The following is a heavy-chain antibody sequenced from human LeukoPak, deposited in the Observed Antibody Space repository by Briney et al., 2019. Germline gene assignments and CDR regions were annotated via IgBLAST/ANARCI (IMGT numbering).Heavy chain of an antibody. CDR3: AKDEEGDWNYEYYFDY. V-gene: IGHV3-33*06. D-gene: IGHD1-7*01. J-gene: IGHJ4*02. Sequence: GGSLRLSCAASGFTFSSYGMHWVRQAPGKGLEWVAVIWYDGSNKYYADSVKGRFTISRDNSKNTLYLQMNSLRAEDTAVYYCAKDEEGDWNYEYYFDYWGQGTLVTVSS. CDR2: IWYDGSNK. CDR1: GFTFSSYG.